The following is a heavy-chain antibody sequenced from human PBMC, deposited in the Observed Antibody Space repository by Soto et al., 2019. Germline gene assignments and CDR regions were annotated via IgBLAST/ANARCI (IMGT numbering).Heavy chain of an antibody. CDR3: AKDRQDQLLSPDY. CDR2: ISYDGSNK. J-gene: IGHJ4*02. CDR1: GFTFSSYA. V-gene: IGHV3-30-3*01. D-gene: IGHD2-2*01. Sequence: GGSLRLSCAASGFTFSSYAMHWVRQAPGKGLEWVAVISYDGSNKYYADSVKGRFTISRDNSKNTLYLQMNSLRAEDTAVYYCAKDRQDQLLSPDYWGQGTLVTVSS.